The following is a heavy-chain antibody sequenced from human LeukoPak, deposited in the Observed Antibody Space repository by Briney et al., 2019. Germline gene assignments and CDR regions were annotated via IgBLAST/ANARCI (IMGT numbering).Heavy chain of an antibody. J-gene: IGHJ4*02. CDR1: GYSISSGYY. CDR3: ARVDRGGYSSGYHEPDFDY. CDR2: IYHSGST. D-gene: IGHD3-22*01. Sequence: PSETLSLTCTVSGYSISSGYYWGWIRQPPGKGLEWIGSIYHSGSTYYNPSLKSRVTISVDTSKNQFSLKLSSVTAADTAVYYCARVDRGGYSSGYHEPDFDYWGQGTLVTVSS. V-gene: IGHV4-38-2*02.